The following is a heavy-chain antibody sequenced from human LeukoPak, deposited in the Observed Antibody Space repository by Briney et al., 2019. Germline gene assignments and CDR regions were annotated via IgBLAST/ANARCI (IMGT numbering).Heavy chain of an antibody. CDR2: ISSNGGST. CDR1: GFTFSSYA. CDR3: ARTPGPSYYMDV. J-gene: IGHJ6*03. Sequence: PGGSLRLSCAASGFTFSSYAMHWVRQAPGKGLEYVSAISSNGGSTYYANTVKGRFTISRDNSKNTLHLQMGSLRAEDMAVYYCARTPGPSYYMDVWGKGTTVTVSS. V-gene: IGHV3-64*01.